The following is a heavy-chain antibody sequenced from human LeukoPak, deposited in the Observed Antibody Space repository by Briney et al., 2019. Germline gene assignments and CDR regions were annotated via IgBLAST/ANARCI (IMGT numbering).Heavy chain of an antibody. Sequence: GGSLRLSCAASGFTFSSYGMHWVRQPPGKGLEWVAVIWYDGSNKYYADSVKGRFTISRDNSKNTLYLQMNSLRAEDTAVYYCARDLGHLDYWGQGTLVTVSS. CDR3: ARDLGHLDY. CDR2: IWYDGSNK. CDR1: GFTFSSYG. J-gene: IGHJ4*02. D-gene: IGHD3-16*01. V-gene: IGHV3-33*01.